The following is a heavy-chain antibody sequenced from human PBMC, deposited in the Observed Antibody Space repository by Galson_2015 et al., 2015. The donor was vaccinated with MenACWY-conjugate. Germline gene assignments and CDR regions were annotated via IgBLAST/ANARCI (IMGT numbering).Heavy chain of an antibody. V-gene: IGHV4-59*01. CDR1: GGSISSSY. CDR2: MYHRETT. Sequence: SETLSLTCTGSGGSISSSYWSWIRQPPGQGLEWIGYMYHRETTRANPSLKSRVPISVDTSKNQFSLKLSSVTAADTAVYYCASAGNSPRRFLNWVDHWGQGTLVTVSS. CDR3: ASAGNSPRRFLNWVDH. J-gene: IGHJ5*02. D-gene: IGHD4-23*01.